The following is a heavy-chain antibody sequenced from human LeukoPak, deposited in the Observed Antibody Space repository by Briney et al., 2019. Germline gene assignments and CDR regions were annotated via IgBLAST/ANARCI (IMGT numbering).Heavy chain of an antibody. CDR1: GGSISSYY. CDR3: ARPRIAAAHDAFDI. D-gene: IGHD6-13*01. J-gene: IGHJ3*02. Sequence: SETLSLTCTDSGGSISSYYWRWIRQPPGKGLEWIGYIYYSGSTNYNPSLKSRVTISVDTSKNQFSLKLSSVTAADTAVYYCARPRIAAAHDAFDIWGQGTMVTVSS. CDR2: IYYSGST. V-gene: IGHV4-59*08.